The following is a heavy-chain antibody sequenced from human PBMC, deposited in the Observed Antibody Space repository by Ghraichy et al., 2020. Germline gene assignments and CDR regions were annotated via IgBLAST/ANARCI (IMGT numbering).Heavy chain of an antibody. CDR2: IYHSGST. CDR3: ARDSPSHDFWSPSTLHPAFPDY. Sequence: SETLSLTCTVSGYSISSGYYWGWIRQPPGKGLEWIGSIYHSGSTYYNPSLKSRVTISVDTSKNQFSLTLSSVTAADTAVYYCARDSPSHDFWSPSTLHPAFPDYWGQGTLVTVSS. J-gene: IGHJ4*02. CDR1: GYSISSGYY. V-gene: IGHV4-38-2*02. D-gene: IGHD3-3*01.